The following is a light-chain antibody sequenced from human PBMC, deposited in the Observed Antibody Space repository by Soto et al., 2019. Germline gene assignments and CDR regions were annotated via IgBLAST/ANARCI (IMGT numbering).Light chain of an antibody. Sequence: QSVLTQPPSASASLGASVTLTCTLNSGYSNYKVDWYQQRPGKGPRFVMRVGTGEIVGSKGDGIPDRFSVWGSGLNRYLTIKNIQEEDESDFHGGADLGGGSNFVLVFGGGTKLTVL. CDR3: GADLGGGSNFVLV. V-gene: IGLV9-49*01. J-gene: IGLJ2*01. CDR2: VGTGEIVG. CDR1: SGYSNYK.